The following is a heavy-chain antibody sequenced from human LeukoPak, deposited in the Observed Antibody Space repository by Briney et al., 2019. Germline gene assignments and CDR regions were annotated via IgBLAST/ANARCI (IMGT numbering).Heavy chain of an antibody. CDR3: AREYSSSSSWFDY. V-gene: IGHV1-69*13. CDR2: IIPIFGTA. D-gene: IGHD6-6*01. Sequence: ASVKVSCKASGGTFSSYATSWVRQAPGQGLEWMGGIIPIFGTANYAQKFQGRVTITADESTSTAYMELSSLRSEDTAVYYCAREYSSSSSWFDYWGQGTLVTVSS. J-gene: IGHJ4*02. CDR1: GGTFSSYA.